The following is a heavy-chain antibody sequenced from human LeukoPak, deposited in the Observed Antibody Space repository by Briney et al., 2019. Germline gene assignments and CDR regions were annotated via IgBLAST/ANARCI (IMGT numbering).Heavy chain of an antibody. J-gene: IGHJ4*02. CDR1: GGSFSGYY. V-gene: IGHV4-34*01. D-gene: IGHD3-22*01. CDR3: ARGVARTYYSDTSGYAAADY. CDR2: INHSGST. Sequence: PSETLSLTCAVYGGSFSGYYWSWIRQPPGKGLEWIGEINHSGSTNYNPSLKSQVTISVDTSKNQFSLKLSSVTAADTAVYYCARGVARTYYSDTSGYAAADYWGQGTLVTVSS.